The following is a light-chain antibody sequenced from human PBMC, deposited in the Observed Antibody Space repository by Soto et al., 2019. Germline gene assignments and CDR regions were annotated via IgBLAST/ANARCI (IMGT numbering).Light chain of an antibody. V-gene: IGKV3-11*01. Sequence: IPLTQSPAILSLSPGERATLSCTAGQSVDTYIAWYQQRPGQPPRLLIHDTSHRASGVPARFRGSGSGTDFTLTITSLEPEDFGVYFCQQRRNWVSFGPGTRL. CDR1: QSVDTY. CDR3: QQRRNWVS. J-gene: IGKJ3*01. CDR2: DTS.